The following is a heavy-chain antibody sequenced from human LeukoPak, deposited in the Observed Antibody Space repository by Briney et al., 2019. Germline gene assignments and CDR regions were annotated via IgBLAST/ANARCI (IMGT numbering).Heavy chain of an antibody. CDR2: IYYSGST. CDR3: AREEGGLVGALDY. V-gene: IGHV4-39*02. J-gene: IGHJ4*02. Sequence: PSETLSLTCTVSGGSISSSSYYWGWIRQPPGKGLEWIGSIYYSGSTYYNPSLKSRVTISVDTSKNQFSLKLSSVTAADTAVYYCAREEGGLVGALDYWGQGTLVTVSS. CDR1: GGSISSSSYY. D-gene: IGHD1-26*01.